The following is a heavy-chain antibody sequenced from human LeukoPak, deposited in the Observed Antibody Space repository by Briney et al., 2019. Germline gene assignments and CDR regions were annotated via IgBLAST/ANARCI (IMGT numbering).Heavy chain of an antibody. J-gene: IGHJ4*02. CDR3: ASALAAASHTSFDH. CDR1: GFTFSSYA. CDR2: IYSGGNT. D-gene: IGHD6-13*01. V-gene: IGHV3-66*01. Sequence: GGSLRPSCAASGFTFSSYAMSWVRQAPGKGLEWVSIIYSGGNTYYADSVKGRFTISRDNSQNTVYLQMNSMRAEDTAVYYCASALAAASHTSFDHWGQGTLVTVSS.